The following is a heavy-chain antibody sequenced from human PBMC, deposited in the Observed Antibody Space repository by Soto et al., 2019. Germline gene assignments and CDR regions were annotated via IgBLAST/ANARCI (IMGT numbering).Heavy chain of an antibody. CDR2: IHPSGQPI. CDR3: AKRDVPDSRSNAFFYDH. D-gene: IGHD2-21*02. V-gene: IGHV3-48*03. J-gene: IGHJ4*02. CDR1: GFTFSSSE. Sequence: GGSLRLSCAVSGFTFSSSEMYWVRQAPGKGLEWIPYIHPSGQPIFYADSVKGRFTISRDNANNSVFLQMNSLRAEDTAVYFCAKRDVPDSRSNAFFYDHWGRGVLVTVSS.